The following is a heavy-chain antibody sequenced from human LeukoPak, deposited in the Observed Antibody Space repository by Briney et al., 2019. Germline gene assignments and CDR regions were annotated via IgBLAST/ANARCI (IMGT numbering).Heavy chain of an antibody. CDR1: GFTFSSYS. V-gene: IGHV3-21*04. CDR3: ARSGYFSPNWFDP. CDR2: ISSSSSYI. Sequence: GGSLRLSCAASGFTFSSYSMNWVRQAPGKGLEWVSSISSSSSYIYYADSVKGRFTISRDNSKNTLYLQMNSLKAEDTAVYYCARSGYFSPNWFDPWGQGTLVTVSS. J-gene: IGHJ5*02. D-gene: IGHD6-13*01.